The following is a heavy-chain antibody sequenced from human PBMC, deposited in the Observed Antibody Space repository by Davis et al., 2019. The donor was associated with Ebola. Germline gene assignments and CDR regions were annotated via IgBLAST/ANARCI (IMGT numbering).Heavy chain of an antibody. CDR2: INHSGST. CDR3: ARVGSYYSSFGY. D-gene: IGHD1-26*01. Sequence: MPSETLSLTCAVYGGSFSGYYWSWIRQPPGKGLEWIGEINHSGSTNYNPSLKSRVTISVDTSKSQFSLKLSSVTAADTAVYYCARVGSYYSSFGYWGQGTLVTVSS. J-gene: IGHJ4*02. CDR1: GGSFSGYY. V-gene: IGHV4-34*01.